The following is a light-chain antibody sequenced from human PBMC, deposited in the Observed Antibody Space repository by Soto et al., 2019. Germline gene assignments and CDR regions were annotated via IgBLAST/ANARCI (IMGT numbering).Light chain of an antibody. CDR3: CSCSGSDSLL. V-gene: IGLV2-11*01. CDR1: SSDVGSYNY. CDR2: DVS. J-gene: IGLJ3*02. Sequence: QSALTQPRSVSGSPGESVTISCSGTSSDVGSYNYVSWYQQYPGKAPKVMIYDVSERPSEVPVRFSGSKSGNTASLTISGLQAEDEAEYFCCSCSGSDSLLFGGGTELTVL.